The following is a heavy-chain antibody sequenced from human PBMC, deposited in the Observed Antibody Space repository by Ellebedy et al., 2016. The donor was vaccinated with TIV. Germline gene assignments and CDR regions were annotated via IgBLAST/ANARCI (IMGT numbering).Heavy chain of an antibody. V-gene: IGHV3-7*01. CDR3: ARDSWFGPGGMDV. D-gene: IGHD3-10*01. Sequence: GESLKISCAASGFTFRYYWMSWVRQAPGKGLEWVANIKQDGSEKYYVDSVKGRFTISRDNAKNSLYLQMNSLRAEETAVYYCARDSWFGPGGMDVWGQGTTVTVSS. CDR2: IKQDGSEK. J-gene: IGHJ6*02. CDR1: GFTFRYYW.